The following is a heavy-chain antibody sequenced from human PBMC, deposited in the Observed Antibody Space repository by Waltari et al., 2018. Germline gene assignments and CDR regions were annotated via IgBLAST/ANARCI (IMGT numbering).Heavy chain of an antibody. CDR1: GGSISSSSYY. Sequence: QLQLQESGPGLVKPSETLSLTCTVSGGSISSSSYYWGWIRQPPGKGLEWIGSIYYSVSTYYNPSLKGRVTISVDTSKNQFSLKLSSVTAADTAVYYCASTVYYDSSGWTYYFDYWGQVTLVTVSS. CDR2: IYYSVST. CDR3: ASTVYYDSSGWTYYFDY. V-gene: IGHV4-39*01. D-gene: IGHD3-22*01. J-gene: IGHJ4*02.